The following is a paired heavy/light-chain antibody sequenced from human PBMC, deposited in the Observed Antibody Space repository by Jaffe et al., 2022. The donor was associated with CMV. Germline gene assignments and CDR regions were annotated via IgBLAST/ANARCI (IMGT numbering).Light chain of an antibody. CDR3: QTWDIPSVV. CDR2: QDS. V-gene: IGLV3-1*01. CDR1: KLGSKY. J-gene: IGLJ2*01. Sequence: SYEVTQSPSVSVSPGQTASITCSGDKLGSKYVSWYQLKPGQSPILVIYQDSKRPSEIPARFSGSNSGNAATLTISGTQTTDEADYFCQTWDIPSVVFGGGTKLTVL.
Heavy chain of an antibody. CDR2: INADGSEK. V-gene: IGHV3-7*03. D-gene: IGHD3-10*01. J-gene: IGHJ6*03. Sequence: EVQLVESGGGLVQPGGSLRLPCVASGFTLSSYWMGWVRQAPGKGLEWVANINADGSEKYYVDSVKGRFTVSRDSAKNSLYLEMNSLRAEDTAVYFCARLTGEGKPLTLKGYYYYYMDVWGKGTTVIVS. CDR3: ARLTGEGKPLTLKGYYYYYMDV. CDR1: GFTLSSYW.